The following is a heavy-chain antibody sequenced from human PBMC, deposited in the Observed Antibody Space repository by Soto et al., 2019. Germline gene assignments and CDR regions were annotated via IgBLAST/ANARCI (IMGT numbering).Heavy chain of an antibody. D-gene: IGHD2-2*01. J-gene: IGHJ4*02. V-gene: IGHV3-11*06. Sequence: WGSLRLSCAASGFTFSDYYMSWVRQAPGKGLEWVSYISGSSSYTNYADSAKGLFTISRDNAKNSLYLQMNSLRAEDTAVYYCARRSYCSSTNCYEDYWGQGTLVTVSS. CDR1: GFTFSDYY. CDR2: ISGSSSYT. CDR3: ARRSYCSSTNCYEDY.